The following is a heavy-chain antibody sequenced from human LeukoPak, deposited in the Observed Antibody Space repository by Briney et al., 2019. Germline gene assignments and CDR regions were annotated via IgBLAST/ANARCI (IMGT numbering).Heavy chain of an antibody. J-gene: IGHJ4*02. CDR2: ISSSGSTI. Sequence: QTGGSLRLSCAASGFTFSRYSMNWVRQAPGKGLEWVSYISSSGSTINYADSVKVRFTISRDNAKNSLYIQMNSLTAEDTAVYYCARYLGNGDYFDYWGQGTLVTVSS. CDR3: ARYLGNGDYFDY. CDR1: GFTFSRYS. V-gene: IGHV3-48*01. D-gene: IGHD2-8*01.